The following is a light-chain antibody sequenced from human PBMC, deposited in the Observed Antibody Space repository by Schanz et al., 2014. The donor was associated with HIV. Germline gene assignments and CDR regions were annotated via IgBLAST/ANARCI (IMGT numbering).Light chain of an antibody. V-gene: IGLV1-44*01. CDR2: SNS. CDR1: SSNIGSNT. J-gene: IGLJ2*01. Sequence: QSVLTQPASASGTPGQRVTISCSGSSSNIGSNTVNWYQQLPGTAPKLLIYSNSRRPSGVPDRFSGSKSGTSASLAITGLQAEDEADYYCQSCDSSLRVVVFGGGTKLTVL. CDR3: QSCDSSLRVVV.